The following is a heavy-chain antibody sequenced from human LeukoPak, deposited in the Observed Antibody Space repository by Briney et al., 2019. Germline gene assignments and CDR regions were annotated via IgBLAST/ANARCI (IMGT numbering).Heavy chain of an antibody. J-gene: IGHJ4*02. V-gene: IGHV1-18*01. CDR3: ARDGVSSSWSSFDY. D-gene: IGHD6-13*01. Sequence: ASVKVSCKASDYTFISYGISWVRQAPGQRLEWMGWISAYKGNTDYAQRPQGRVTMTTDTSTSTAYMELRSLRSDDTAVYYCARDGVSSSWSSFDYWGQGTLVTVSS. CDR1: DYTFISYG. CDR2: ISAYKGNT.